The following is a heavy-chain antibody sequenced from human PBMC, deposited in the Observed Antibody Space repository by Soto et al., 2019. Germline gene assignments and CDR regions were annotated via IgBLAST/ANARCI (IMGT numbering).Heavy chain of an antibody. D-gene: IGHD3-22*01. V-gene: IGHV4-39*01. J-gene: IGHJ4*02. Sequence: QLQLQESGPGLVKPSETLSLTCTVSGGSISSSSYYWGWIRQPPGKGLEWIGSIYYSGSTYYNPSLKSRVTISVDTSKNQFSLKLSSVTAADTAVYYCAILPYYYDSSTWRGRPNWGQGTLVTVSS. CDR1: GGSISSSSYY. CDR3: AILPYYYDSSTWRGRPN. CDR2: IYYSGST.